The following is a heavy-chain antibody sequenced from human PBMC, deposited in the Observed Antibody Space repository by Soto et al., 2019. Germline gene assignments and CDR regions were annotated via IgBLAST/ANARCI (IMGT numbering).Heavy chain of an antibody. J-gene: IGHJ6*02. V-gene: IGHV1-8*01. D-gene: IGHD6-6*01. CDR1: GYTFTSYD. CDR3: ARGLSPRTRRAARGYYYYGMDV. CDR2: RNPNSGNT. Sequence: ASVKVSCKASGYTFTSYDINWVRQATGQGLEWMGWRNPNSGNTGYAQKFQGRVTMTRNTSISTAYMELSSLRSEDTAAYYCARGLSPRTRRAARGYYYYGMDVWGQGTTVTVSS.